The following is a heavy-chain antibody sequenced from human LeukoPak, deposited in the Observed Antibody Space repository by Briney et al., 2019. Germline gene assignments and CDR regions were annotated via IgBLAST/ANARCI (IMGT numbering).Heavy chain of an antibody. Sequence: SVTLSFTASGYSFTVYYMLLVRLPPGQGMEWMGWINPNSGGTNYAQKFQGRVTMTRDTSISTDYMELSRLRSDDTAVYYCARGRGWYDSSGHYGYYFDYWGQGTLVTVSS. D-gene: IGHD3-22*01. J-gene: IGHJ4*02. V-gene: IGHV1-2*02. CDR3: ARGRGWYDSSGHYGYYFDY. CDR2: INPNSGGT. CDR1: GYSFTVYY.